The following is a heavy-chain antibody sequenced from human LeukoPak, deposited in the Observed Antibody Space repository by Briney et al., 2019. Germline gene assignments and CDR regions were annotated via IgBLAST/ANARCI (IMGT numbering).Heavy chain of an antibody. D-gene: IGHD6-13*01. J-gene: IGHJ2*01. CDR1: GGSISSYY. Sequence: SETLSLTCTVSGGSISSYYWSWIRQPPGKGLEWIGYIYYSGSTNYNPSLKSRVTISVDTSKDQFSLKLSSVTAADTAVYYCARVYYSSSYDYWYFDLWGRGTLVTVSS. CDR2: IYYSGST. CDR3: ARVYYSSSYDYWYFDL. V-gene: IGHV4-59*01.